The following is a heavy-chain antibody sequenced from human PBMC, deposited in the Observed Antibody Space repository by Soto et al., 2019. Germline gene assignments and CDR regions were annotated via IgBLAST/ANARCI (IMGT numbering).Heavy chain of an antibody. CDR2: IYWDDDT. Sequence: QITLKESGPPLVKPTQTLTLTCIFSGFSFSADGVGVGWIRQPPGKALEWLALIYWDDDTRYSPSLKSRLTITKXTXKXXVVLTMTNMDPVDTGTYYCAHAFGGTSWPNDAFDVWGQGTVVTVSS. CDR1: GFSFSADGVG. D-gene: IGHD2-2*01. J-gene: IGHJ3*01. V-gene: IGHV2-5*02. CDR3: AHAFGGTSWPNDAFDV.